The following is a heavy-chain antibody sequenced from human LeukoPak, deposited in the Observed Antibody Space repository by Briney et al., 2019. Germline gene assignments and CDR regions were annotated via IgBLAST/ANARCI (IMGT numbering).Heavy chain of an antibody. CDR2: AYYTGEI. CDR1: GGSVASTGCY. J-gene: IGHJ6*02. V-gene: IGHV4-39*01. Sequence: SETLSLTCTVSGGSVASTGCYWGWIRQSPGKGLEWIGSAYYTGEIYSTPSLKSRLTISVDTSKNQFALTLISVTTADTAVYYCGRHVSNGWDYHYGLDVWGQGTTVTVSS. CDR3: GRHVSNGWDYHYGLDV. D-gene: IGHD6-19*01.